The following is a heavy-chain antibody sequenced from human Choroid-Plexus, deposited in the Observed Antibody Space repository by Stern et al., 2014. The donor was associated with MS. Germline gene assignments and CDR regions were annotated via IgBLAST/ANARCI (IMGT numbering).Heavy chain of an antibody. CDR2: VSYYGSNK. Sequence: VQLEESGGGVVQPGRPLRLSCVASGFTFGSCAMHWVRQAPGKGLEWEAGVSYYGSNKYYADSVKGRFTISRDNSQNTLYMQMSSLRPEDTAVYYCAKDRQYLTYFFDHWGQGSLVTVSS. D-gene: IGHD2/OR15-2a*01. CDR3: AKDRQYLTYFFDH. V-gene: IGHV3-30*18. J-gene: IGHJ5*02. CDR1: GFTFGSCA.